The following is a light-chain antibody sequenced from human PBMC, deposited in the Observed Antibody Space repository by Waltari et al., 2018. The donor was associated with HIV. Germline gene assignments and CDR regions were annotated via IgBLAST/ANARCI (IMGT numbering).Light chain of an antibody. J-gene: IGLJ1*01. Sequence: QSVLTQPPSLSGAPGQRVTISCTGSSSHIGANFDVHWYQVLPGTAPKLLIFGKSNRPAGVPDRFSGSKSGTSASLAITGLQPEDEAEYFCQSFDNSLNGYVFGTGTTVIVL. CDR3: QSFDNSLNGYV. V-gene: IGLV1-40*01. CDR2: GKS. CDR1: SSHIGANFD.